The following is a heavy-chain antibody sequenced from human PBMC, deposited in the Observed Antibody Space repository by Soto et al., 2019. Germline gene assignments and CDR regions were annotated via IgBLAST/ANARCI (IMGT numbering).Heavy chain of an antibody. CDR2: IYYSGST. CDR3: ARRLYHYGMDV. D-gene: IGHD6-25*01. Sequence: SETLSLTCTVSGGSISSYYWSWIRQPPGKGLEWIGYIYYSGSTNYNPSLKSRVTISVGTSKNQFSLKLSSVTAADTAVYYCARRLYHYGMDVWGQGTTVTVSS. J-gene: IGHJ6*02. V-gene: IGHV4-59*01. CDR1: GGSISSYY.